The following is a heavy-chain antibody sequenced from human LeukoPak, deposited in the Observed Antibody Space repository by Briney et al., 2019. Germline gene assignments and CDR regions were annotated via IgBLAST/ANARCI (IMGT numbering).Heavy chain of an antibody. D-gene: IGHD3-3*01. CDR2: ISSSSSTI. CDR1: GFAFRSYS. J-gene: IGHJ4*02. CDR3: ARDVRRSGYPFDC. V-gene: IGHV3-48*01. Sequence: GGSLRLSCAASGFAFRSYSMNWVRQAPGKGLEWVSYISSSSSTIYYADSVKGRFTISRDNAKNSLCLQMNSLRAEDTAVYYCARDVRRSGYPFDCWGQGTLVTVSS.